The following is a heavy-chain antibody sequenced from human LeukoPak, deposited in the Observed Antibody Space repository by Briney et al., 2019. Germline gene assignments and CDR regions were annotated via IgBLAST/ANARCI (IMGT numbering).Heavy chain of an antibody. CDR3: VSFYETY. CDR1: GRYW. Sequence: GGSLRLSCAASGRYWMHWVRQAPGKGLVWVSHINSDGSWTSYADSVKGRFTISKDNAKNTVYLQMSNLRVEDTAVYYCVSFYETYWGRGTLVSVSS. V-gene: IGHV3-74*01. CDR2: INSDGSWT. J-gene: IGHJ4*02. D-gene: IGHD2/OR15-2a*01.